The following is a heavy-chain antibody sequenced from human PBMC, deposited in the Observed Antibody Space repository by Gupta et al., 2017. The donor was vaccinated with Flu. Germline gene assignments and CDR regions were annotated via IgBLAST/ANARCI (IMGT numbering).Heavy chain of an antibody. CDR1: GASISSGRYY. CDR2: IYDSGTT. Sequence: QVQLQESGPGLVKPSQTLSLTCIVSGASISSGRYYWGWIRQPAGRRMEWIGYIYDSGTTNYNPSLKGRVTMSVDSSRNQFSVKLSSVTAADTAVYYCARRGYGDAFDVWGQGTMVTGSA. J-gene: IGHJ3*01. CDR3: ARRGYGDAFDV. V-gene: IGHV4-61*02. D-gene: IGHD5-12*01.